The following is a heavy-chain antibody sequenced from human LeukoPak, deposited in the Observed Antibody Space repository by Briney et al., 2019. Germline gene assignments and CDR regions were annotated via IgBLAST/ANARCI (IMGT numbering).Heavy chain of an antibody. CDR2: INPNTGGT. CDR3: ATSQLLIAPSFDY. D-gene: IGHD1-1*01. J-gene: IGHJ4*02. CDR1: GYTFTDYY. V-gene: IGHV1-2*02. Sequence: ASVKVSCKASGYTFTDYYINWVRQAPGQGLEWMGWINPNTGGTNYAQTFQGTVTMTRDTSISTAYMELNSLRSDDTAVYYCATSQLLIAPSFDYWGQGTLVTVSS.